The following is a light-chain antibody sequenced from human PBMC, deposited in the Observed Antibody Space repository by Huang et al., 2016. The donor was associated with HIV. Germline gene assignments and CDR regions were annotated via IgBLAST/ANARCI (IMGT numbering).Light chain of an antibody. CDR3: QQRFT. CDR1: QSVSTY. J-gene: IGKJ3*01. CDR2: DAS. Sequence: ETVLTQSPATLSLSPGERATLSCRASQSVSTYLAWYQQKPGQAPRLLIYDASNRATGIPARFSGSGSGTDFTLTISSLEPEDFAVYYCQQRFTFGPGTKVDI. V-gene: IGKV3-11*01.